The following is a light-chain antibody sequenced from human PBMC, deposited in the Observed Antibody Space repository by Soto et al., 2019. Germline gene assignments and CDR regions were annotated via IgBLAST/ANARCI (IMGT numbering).Light chain of an antibody. CDR2: AAS. Sequence: DIQLTQSPSFLSASVGDRVTITCRASQGISSYLAWYQQKPGKAPKLLIYAASTLQSGVPSRFSGSGSGTEFTLTISSLQPEDFATYYCQQLNSYSFTFGPGTNVDI. J-gene: IGKJ3*01. V-gene: IGKV1-9*01. CDR1: QGISSY. CDR3: QQLNSYSFT.